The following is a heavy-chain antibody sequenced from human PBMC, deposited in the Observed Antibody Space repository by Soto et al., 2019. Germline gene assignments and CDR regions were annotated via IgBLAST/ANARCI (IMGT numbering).Heavy chain of an antibody. CDR3: ARGGDYGDSNSNYYYYGMDG. CDR1: GASISSYY. CDR2: IYLGGSI. Sequence: PSETLSLTCSVSGASISSYYYTWIRQTPGKGLEWIGYIYLGGSINYNPSFKSRVIISVDTSKNQFSVRLSSVTAADTAVYYCARGGDYGDSNSNYYYYGMDGWGQGTTVTVSS. J-gene: IGHJ6*02. V-gene: IGHV4-59*12. D-gene: IGHD4-17*01.